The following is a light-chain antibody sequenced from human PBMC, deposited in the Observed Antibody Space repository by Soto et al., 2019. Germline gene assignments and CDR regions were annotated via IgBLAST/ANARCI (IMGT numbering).Light chain of an antibody. CDR2: DVS. CDR3: SSYTSSSTGV. Sequence: QSVLTQPASVSGSPGQSITISCTGTSSDVGGYNYVSWYQQHPGKAPKLMIYDVSNRPSGVSNRFFGSKSGNTASLTIVGLQAEDEADYYCSSYTSSSTGVFGTGTQLTVL. V-gene: IGLV2-14*01. CDR1: SSDVGGYNY. J-gene: IGLJ1*01.